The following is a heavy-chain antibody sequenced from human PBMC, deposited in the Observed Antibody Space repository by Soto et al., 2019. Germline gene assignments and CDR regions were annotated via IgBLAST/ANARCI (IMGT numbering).Heavy chain of an antibody. J-gene: IGHJ6*02. V-gene: IGHV3-30*18. CDR2: MSYDGSYT. CDR1: GVIFKSYA. CDR3: AKGRTEGDFWSLYQHYIGMDV. Sequence: QAGGSLRLSCAASGVIFKSYAMHWVRRAPGTGLELVAVMSYDGSYTYYADSVRGRVTISRDNSKNTHFLQMTSLKPEDKAVYFCAKGRTEGDFWSLYQHYIGMDVWGQGTTVTVSS. D-gene: IGHD3-3*01.